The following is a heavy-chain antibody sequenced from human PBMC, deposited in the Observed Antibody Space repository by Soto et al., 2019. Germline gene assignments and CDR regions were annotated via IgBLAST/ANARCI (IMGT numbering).Heavy chain of an antibody. CDR1: GGSISSGGYY. V-gene: IGHV4-31*03. CDR2: IYYSGST. Sequence: SETLSLTCTVSGGSISSGGYYWSWIRQHPGKGLEWIGYIYYSGSTYYNPSLKSRVTISVDTSKNQFSLKLSSVTAADTAVYYCARDRGPNYDYVWGSYRHYYYYGMDVWGQGTKVTVSS. CDR3: ARDRGPNYDYVWGSYRHYYYYGMDV. J-gene: IGHJ6*02. D-gene: IGHD3-16*02.